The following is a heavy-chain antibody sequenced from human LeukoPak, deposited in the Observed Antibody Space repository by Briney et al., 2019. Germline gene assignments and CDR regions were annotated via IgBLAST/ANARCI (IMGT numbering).Heavy chain of an antibody. J-gene: IGHJ5*02. D-gene: IGHD3-10*01. Sequence: PSETLSLTCAVSGGSTSSGGYSWSWIRQPPGKGLEWIGYIYHSGSTYYNPSLKSRVTISVDRSKNQFSLKLSSVTAADTAVYYCARAYGSGSYYWNWFDPWGQGTLVTVSS. CDR3: ARAYGSGSYYWNWFDP. V-gene: IGHV4-30-2*01. CDR1: GGSTSSGGYS. CDR2: IYHSGST.